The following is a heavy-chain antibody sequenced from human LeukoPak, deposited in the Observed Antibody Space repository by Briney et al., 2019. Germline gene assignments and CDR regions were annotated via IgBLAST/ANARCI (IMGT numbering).Heavy chain of an antibody. Sequence: KPGGSLRLSCAASGFTFSSYAMHWVRQAPGKGLEWVAVISYDGSNKYYADSVKGRFTISRDNAKNSLYLQMNSLRAEDTAVYYCATPKHGNGAMVRGPPQYWGQGTLVTVSS. J-gene: IGHJ4*02. D-gene: IGHD3-10*01. V-gene: IGHV3-30-3*01. CDR3: ATPKHGNGAMVRGPPQY. CDR2: ISYDGSNK. CDR1: GFTFSSYA.